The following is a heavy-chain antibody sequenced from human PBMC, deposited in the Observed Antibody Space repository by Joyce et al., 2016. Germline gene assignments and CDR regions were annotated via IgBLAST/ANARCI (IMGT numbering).Heavy chain of an antibody. CDR3: ARQAVTGPEIDF. Sequence: QLQLKESGPGLVKPSETLSLTCTVSGGSIDDSSSYWGWIRQSPGKVLEWIGTVHRRGTSYCSPSLKSRVTVSTELSKNQFSLRLTSVNAADTAIYYCARQAVTGPEIDFWGQGTLVTVS. CDR1: GGSIDDSSSY. J-gene: IGHJ4*02. D-gene: IGHD6-19*01. V-gene: IGHV4-39*01. CDR2: VHRRGTS.